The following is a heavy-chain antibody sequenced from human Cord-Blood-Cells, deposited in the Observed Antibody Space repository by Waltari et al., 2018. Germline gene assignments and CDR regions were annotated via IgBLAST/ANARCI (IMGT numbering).Heavy chain of an antibody. V-gene: IGHV1-24*01. CDR1: GYTLTELS. J-gene: IGHJ5*02. Sequence: QVQLVQSGAEVKKPGASVKVSCKVSGYTLTELSMHWVRQAPGKGLEWMGGFNPEDGETIYAKKFQGRVTMTEDTSTDTAYMELSSLRSEDTPGNYCATGRYGDYDANWFDPWSQGTLVTVSS. CDR2: FNPEDGET. D-gene: IGHD4-17*01. CDR3: ATGRYGDYDANWFDP.